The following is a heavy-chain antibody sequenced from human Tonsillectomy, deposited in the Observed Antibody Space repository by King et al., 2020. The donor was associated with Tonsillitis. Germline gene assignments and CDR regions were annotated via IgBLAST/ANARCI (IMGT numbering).Heavy chain of an antibody. CDR3: AELMEEYYDFWSGTDTFDI. D-gene: IGHD3-3*01. J-gene: IGHJ3*02. CDR1: GFTFSSYA. CDR2: ISGSGGST. V-gene: IGHV3-23*04. Sequence: VQLVESGGGLVQPGGSLRLSCAASGFTFSSYAMSWFRQAPGKGLEWVAAISGSGGSTYYADSVKGRFIISRANTKNTLYLQMNSLRADDTAVYYCAELMEEYYDFWSGTDTFDIWGQGTMVTVSS.